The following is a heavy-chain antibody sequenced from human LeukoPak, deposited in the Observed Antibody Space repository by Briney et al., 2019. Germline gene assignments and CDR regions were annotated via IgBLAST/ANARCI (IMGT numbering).Heavy chain of an antibody. J-gene: IGHJ4*02. Sequence: GGSLRLSCGASGFIFRNYALTWVRQGPGKGLEWVAGISGSGDTTNYEESVRGRFTISRDNAQNMLYLEMNSLRGDDTAVYYCGKDRSFWNGADPDFWGQGTRVTVSS. D-gene: IGHD3-3*01. CDR1: GFIFRNYA. CDR3: GKDRSFWNGADPDF. V-gene: IGHV3-23*01. CDR2: ISGSGDTT.